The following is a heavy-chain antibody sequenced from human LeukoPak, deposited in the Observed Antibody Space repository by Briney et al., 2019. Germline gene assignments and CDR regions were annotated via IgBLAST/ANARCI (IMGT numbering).Heavy chain of an antibody. J-gene: IGHJ3*02. Sequence: SETLSLTCTVSGGSITSSKYYWGWIRQPPGKGLEWIGSIHYTGSTNYNPSLKSRVTISVDTSKNQFSLKLSSVTAADTAVYYCARVGITGTFDAFDIWGQGTMVTVSS. CDR3: ARVGITGTFDAFDI. CDR1: GGSITSSKYY. D-gene: IGHD1-20*01. CDR2: IHYTGST. V-gene: IGHV4-39*07.